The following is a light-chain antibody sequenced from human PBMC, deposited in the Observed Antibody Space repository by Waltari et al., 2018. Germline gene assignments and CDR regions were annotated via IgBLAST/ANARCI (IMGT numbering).Light chain of an antibody. Sequence: QSVLTQPPSASGTPGQRVTISCSGSSSNIGSNTVTWSQKLPGTAPTLLIYTNNQRHSAFPDLCSGSRSGTSASVAISGLQSEDEADYYCAAWYDNLSGYVVFGGGTKLTVL. CDR2: TNN. J-gene: IGLJ2*01. CDR3: AAWYDNLSGYVV. V-gene: IGLV1-44*01. CDR1: SSNIGSNT.